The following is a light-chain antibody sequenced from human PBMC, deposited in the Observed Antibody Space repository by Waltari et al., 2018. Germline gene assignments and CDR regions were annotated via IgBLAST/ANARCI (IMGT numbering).Light chain of an antibody. J-gene: IGLJ3*02. V-gene: IGLV2-11*01. CDR1: SSDVGGYNS. CDR2: DVT. CDR3: SSYAGNYTWM. Sequence: QSALTQPRSVSGSPGQSVTISCTGTSSDVGGYNSVFWYQQHPGKVPKIMVYDVTKRPSGVPDRFSGSKSGYTASLTISGLQAEDEADYYCSSYAGNYTWMFGGGTKLTVL.